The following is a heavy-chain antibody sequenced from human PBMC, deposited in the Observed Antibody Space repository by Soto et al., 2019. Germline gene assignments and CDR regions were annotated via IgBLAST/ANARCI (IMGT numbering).Heavy chain of an antibody. CDR1: GYTFTSYG. Sequence: ASVKVSCKASGYTFTSYGISWVRQAPGQGLEWMGWISAYNGNTNYAQKLQGRVTMTTDTSTSTAYMELRSLRSDDTAVYYWAREAGGGDDYDFWSGPNDDAFDIWGQGTMVTVSS. V-gene: IGHV1-18*01. J-gene: IGHJ3*02. CDR3: AREAGGGDDYDFWSGPNDDAFDI. CDR2: ISAYNGNT. D-gene: IGHD3-3*01.